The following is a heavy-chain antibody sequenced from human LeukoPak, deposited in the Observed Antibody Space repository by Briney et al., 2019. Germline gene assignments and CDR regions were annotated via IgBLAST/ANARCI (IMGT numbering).Heavy chain of an antibody. D-gene: IGHD1-1*01. Sequence: PSETLSLTCTVSGYSISSGYYWGWIRQPPGEGLEWIGSIYHSGSTYYNPSLKSRVTISVDTSKNQFSLKLSSVTAADTAVYYCARGGIEGYWGQGTLVTVSS. CDR2: IYHSGST. V-gene: IGHV4-38-2*02. CDR3: ARGGIEGY. J-gene: IGHJ4*02. CDR1: GYSISSGYY.